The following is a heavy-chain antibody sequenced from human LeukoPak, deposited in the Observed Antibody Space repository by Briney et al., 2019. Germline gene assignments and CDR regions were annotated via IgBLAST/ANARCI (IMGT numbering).Heavy chain of an antibody. CDR1: GYTFTSYG. D-gene: IGHD3-3*01. J-gene: IGHJ5*02. CDR3: ARDRDFWSGYNWFDP. CDR2: ISAYNGNT. V-gene: IGHV1-18*01. Sequence: ASVKVSCKASGYTFTSYGISWVQQAPGQGLEWMGWISAYNGNTNYAQKLQGRVTMTTDTSTSTAYMELRSLRSDDTAVYYCARDRDFWSGYNWFDPWGQGTLVTVSS.